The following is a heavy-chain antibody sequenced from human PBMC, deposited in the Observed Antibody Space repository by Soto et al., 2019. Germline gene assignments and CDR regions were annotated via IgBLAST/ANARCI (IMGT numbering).Heavy chain of an antibody. CDR1: GFTFSSYA. Sequence: PGGSLRLSCAASGFTFSSYAMNWVRQAPGKGLEWVSAIRGSGGSSYYADSVKGRFTISRDNSKNTLSLQMNSLRAEDTAVYFCARVLRSGNSGYAFDIWGQGTMVTVSS. CDR2: IRGSGGSS. D-gene: IGHD1-26*01. CDR3: ARVLRSGNSGYAFDI. J-gene: IGHJ3*02. V-gene: IGHV3-23*01.